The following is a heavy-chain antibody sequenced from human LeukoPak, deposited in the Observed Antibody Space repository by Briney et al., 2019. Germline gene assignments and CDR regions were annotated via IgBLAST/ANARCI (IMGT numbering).Heavy chain of an antibody. Sequence: GGSLRLSCVASGFTVSRYYMSWVRQAPGKGLECVSSISRSGGSTYYADSVKGRFTISRDNSKNTLYLQMSSLRADDTAVYYCSKKGQSEDYGKPGWGQGTLVTVSS. V-gene: IGHV3-23*01. CDR2: ISRSGGST. CDR1: GFTVSRYY. CDR3: SKKGQSEDYGKPG. D-gene: IGHD4-17*01. J-gene: IGHJ4*02.